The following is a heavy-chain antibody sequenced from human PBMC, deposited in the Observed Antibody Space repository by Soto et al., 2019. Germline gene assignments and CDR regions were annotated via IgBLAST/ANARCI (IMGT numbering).Heavy chain of an antibody. V-gene: IGHV3-21*01. J-gene: IGHJ6*03. Sequence: EVQLVESGGGLVKPGGSLRLSCAASGFTFSSYSMNWVRQAPGKGLEWVSSISSSSSYIYYADSVKGRFTISRDNAENSLYLQMNSLRAEDTAVYYCARRNQWLVNYYYMDVWGKGTTVTVSS. CDR3: ARRNQWLVNYYYMDV. D-gene: IGHD6-19*01. CDR2: ISSSSSYI. CDR1: GFTFSSYS.